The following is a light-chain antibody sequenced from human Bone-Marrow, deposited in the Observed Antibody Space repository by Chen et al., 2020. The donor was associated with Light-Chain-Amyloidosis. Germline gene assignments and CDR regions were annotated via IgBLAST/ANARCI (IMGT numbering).Light chain of an antibody. CDR2: RAS. CDR1: QSLFSSSDNKNS. V-gene: IGKV4-1*01. Sequence: DIVMTQSPDSLAVSLGERATINCKSSQSLFSSSDNKNSLAWYQQKPGQPPKLLISRASTRESGVPDRFSGSGTGTDFTLTISSLQAEDVAVYYCQQYHSWKTFGQGTKVEIK. J-gene: IGKJ1*01. CDR3: QQYHSWKT.